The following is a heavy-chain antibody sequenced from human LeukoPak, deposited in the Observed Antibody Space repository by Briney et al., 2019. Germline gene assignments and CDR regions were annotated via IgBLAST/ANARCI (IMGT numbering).Heavy chain of an antibody. CDR3: AGNSGWSFMDV. CDR1: GGSISSYY. D-gene: IGHD6-19*01. V-gene: IGHV4-59*01. Sequence: PSETLSLTCTVSGGSISSYYWSWIRQPPGKGLEWIGYIYYSGSTNYNPSLKSRVTISVDTSKNQFSLKLSSVTAADTAVYYCAGNSGWSFMDVWGKGTTVTVPS. CDR2: IYYSGST. J-gene: IGHJ6*03.